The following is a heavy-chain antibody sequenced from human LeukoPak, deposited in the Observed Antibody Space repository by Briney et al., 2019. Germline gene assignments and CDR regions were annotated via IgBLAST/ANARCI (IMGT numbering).Heavy chain of an antibody. CDR3: ALAPNSNWFDF. V-gene: IGHV4-59*03. D-gene: IGHD2-8*01. Sequence: PSETLSLTCTVSGDSTSNFYWNWIRQSPGKRLEWIGNIHYSGSSVYNPSLKSRVTISIDTSRRQFFLKLNSVTAADTAVYFCALAPNSNWFDFWGPGTLVTVSS. J-gene: IGHJ5*01. CDR2: IHYSGSS. CDR1: GDSTSNFY.